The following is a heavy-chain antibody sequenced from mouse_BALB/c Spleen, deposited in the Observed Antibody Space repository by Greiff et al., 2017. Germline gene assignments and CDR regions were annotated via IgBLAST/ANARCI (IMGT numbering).Heavy chain of an antibody. J-gene: IGHJ2*01. CDR1: GFTFSSFG. CDR2: ISSGSSTI. Sequence: EVMLVESGGGLVQPGGSLKLSCAASGFTFSSFGMHWVRQAPEKGLEWVAYISSGSSTIYYAHTVKGRFTISRDNPKNTLFLQMTSLRSEDTAMYYGARNYGYDEVDYWGQGTTLTVSS. CDR3: ARNYGYDEVDY. D-gene: IGHD2-2*01. V-gene: IGHV5-17*02.